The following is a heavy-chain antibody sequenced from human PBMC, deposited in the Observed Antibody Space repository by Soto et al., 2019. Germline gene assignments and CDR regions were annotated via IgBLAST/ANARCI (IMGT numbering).Heavy chain of an antibody. D-gene: IGHD3-10*01. Sequence: PSETLSLTCTVSGGSISSYYWSWIRQPPGKGLEWIGYIYYSGSTNYNPSLKSRVTISVDTSKNQFSLKLSSVTAADTAVYYCARLHGVQNWFAPWGQGTLVTVSS. J-gene: IGHJ5*02. CDR3: ARLHGVQNWFAP. CDR2: IYYSGST. V-gene: IGHV4-59*08. CDR1: GGSISSYY.